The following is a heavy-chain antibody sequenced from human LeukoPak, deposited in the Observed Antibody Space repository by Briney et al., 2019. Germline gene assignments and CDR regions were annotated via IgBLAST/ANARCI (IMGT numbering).Heavy chain of an antibody. Sequence: PGGSLRLSCAASGFTFGDYAIHWVRQAPGKGLEWVSLISGHGSSTYYADSVKGRFTISRDNSKNTLYLQMNSLRGEDTAVYYCATWRDKAAVSWGQGTLVTVSS. CDR2: ISGHGSST. D-gene: IGHD6-13*01. CDR3: ATWRDKAAVS. V-gene: IGHV3-23*01. J-gene: IGHJ5*02. CDR1: GFTFGDYA.